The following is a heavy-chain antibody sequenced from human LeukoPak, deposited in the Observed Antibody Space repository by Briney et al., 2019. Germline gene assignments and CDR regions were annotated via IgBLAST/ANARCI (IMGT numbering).Heavy chain of an antibody. V-gene: IGHV3-7*01. Sequence: PGGSLRLSCAASGFTVSRNYMSWVRQAPGQGLEWVANIHQDGSEKYYLDSAKGRFTISRDNARNSLYLQVNSLRAEDTAVYYCARGGTSGYSSTRHFWGGNYYFDYWGQGSLVTVSS. D-gene: IGHD2-2*01. CDR1: GFTVSRNY. CDR2: IHQDGSEK. J-gene: IGHJ4*02. CDR3: ARGGTSGYSSTRHFWGGNYYFDY.